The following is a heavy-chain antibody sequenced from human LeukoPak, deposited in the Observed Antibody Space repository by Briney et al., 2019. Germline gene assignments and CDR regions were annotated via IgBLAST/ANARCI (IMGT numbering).Heavy chain of an antibody. CDR3: ARAIVVVVANWFDP. D-gene: IGHD2-15*01. V-gene: IGHV1-18*01. CDR2: ISAYNGNT. CDR1: GYTFTSYG. J-gene: IGHJ5*02. Sequence: ASVKVSCKASGYTFTSYGISWVRQAPGQGLEWMGWISAYNGNTNYAQKLQGRVTMTTDTSTSTAYMELRSLRSDDTAVFYCARAIVVVVANWFDPWGQGTLVTVSS.